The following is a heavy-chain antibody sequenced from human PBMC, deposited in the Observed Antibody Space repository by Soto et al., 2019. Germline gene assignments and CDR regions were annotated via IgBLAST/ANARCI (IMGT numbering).Heavy chain of an antibody. V-gene: IGHV3-23*01. D-gene: IGHD6-19*01. J-gene: IGHJ4*02. CDR2: IGVDGVTT. CDR3: VKDRTMAAPNDYFDY. CDR1: GFTFSNFG. Sequence: EVQLLESGGDLVQPGGSLRLSCVASGFTFSNFGMSWVRQAPGKGLQWVSIIGVDGVTTYEADSVRGRFTISRDNSKNTLYLQMNSLRAEDTAIYYCVKDRTMAAPNDYFDYWGQGTLVTVSS.